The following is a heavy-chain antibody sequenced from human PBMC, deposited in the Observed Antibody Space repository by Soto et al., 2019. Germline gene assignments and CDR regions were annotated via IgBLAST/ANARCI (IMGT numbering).Heavy chain of an antibody. V-gene: IGHV1-18*01. J-gene: IGHJ4*02. CDR3: ARGSSPVDFDY. CDR1: GYTFTNYG. Sequence: QVQLVQSGAEVKKPGASVQVSCKASGYTFTNYGINWVRQAPGQGLEWMGWINTYNGNTNLAERLQGRVTMTTEECTRAAYTGLRRLRSDDTAVYCCARGSSPVDFDYWGQGTLVTVSS. CDR2: INTYNGNT. D-gene: IGHD6-13*01.